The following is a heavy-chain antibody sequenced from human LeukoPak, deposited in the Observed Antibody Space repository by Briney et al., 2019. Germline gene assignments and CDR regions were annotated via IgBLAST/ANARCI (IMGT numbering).Heavy chain of an antibody. J-gene: IGHJ6*02. CDR3: ARDAYCSSTSCYTGRGLGMDV. V-gene: IGHV3-21*01. D-gene: IGHD2-2*02. CDR2: ISSSSSYI. CDR1: GFTFSSYS. Sequence: GGSLRLSCAASGFTFSSYSMNWVRQAPVKGLEWVSSISSSSSYIYYADSVKGRFTISRDNAKNSLYLQMSSLRAEDTAVYYCARDAYCSSTSCYTGRGLGMDVWGQGTTVTVSS.